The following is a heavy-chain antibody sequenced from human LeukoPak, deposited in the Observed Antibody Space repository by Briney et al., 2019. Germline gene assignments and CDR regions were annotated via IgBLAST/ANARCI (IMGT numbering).Heavy chain of an antibody. CDR2: FDPEDGET. CDR3: ELAVGPGIAAAGMHYYYYGMDV. CDR1: GYTLTELS. Sequence: GASVKVSCKVSGYTLTELSMHWVRQAPGKGLEWVGGFDPEDGETIYAQKFQGRVTMTEDASTDTAYMELSSLRSEDTAVYYCELAVGPGIAAAGMHYYYYGMDVWGQGTTVTVSS. D-gene: IGHD6-13*01. J-gene: IGHJ6*02. V-gene: IGHV1-24*01.